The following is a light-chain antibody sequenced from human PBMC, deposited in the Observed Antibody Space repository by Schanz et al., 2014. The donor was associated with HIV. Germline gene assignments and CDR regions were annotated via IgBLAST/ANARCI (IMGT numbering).Light chain of an antibody. CDR2: GTS. V-gene: IGKV3-20*01. J-gene: IGKJ5*01. Sequence: EIVLTQSPGTLSLSPGERATLSCRASQTIGSSYLAWYQQRPGQAPRLLLYGTSSRATGIPDRFSGSGSGADFTLTISRLEPEDFAVYYCQQYGGSPITFGQGTRLEIK. CDR1: QTIGSSY. CDR3: QQYGGSPIT.